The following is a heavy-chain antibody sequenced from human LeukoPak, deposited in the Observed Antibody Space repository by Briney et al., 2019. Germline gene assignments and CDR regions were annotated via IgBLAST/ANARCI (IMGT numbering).Heavy chain of an antibody. D-gene: IGHD2-2*01. CDR3: ARLGLGQLLSAGRYYYYMDV. CDR1: GGSISSPY. V-gene: IGHV4-59*11. Sequence: MASETLSLTCTVSGGSISSPYWSWIRQPPGKGLEWLGYIYYSGSTNYNPSLQSRVTISVDTSKNQFSLKLSSVTAADTAVYYCARLGLGQLLSAGRYYYYMDVWGKGTTVTVSS. CDR2: IYYSGST. J-gene: IGHJ6*03.